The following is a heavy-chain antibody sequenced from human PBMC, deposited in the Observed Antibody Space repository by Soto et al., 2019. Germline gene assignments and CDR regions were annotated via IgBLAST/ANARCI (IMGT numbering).Heavy chain of an antibody. V-gene: IGHV4-59*01. CDR3: ASGGNEFDP. CDR2: MYYNGNI. J-gene: IGHJ5*02. Sequence: PSETLSLTCNVSGGSISNYYWTWVRHSPEKGLEWIGYMYYNGNINYNPSLKSRVTISIDTSKNQFSLTLKSVTAADTAVYYCASGGNEFDPWGKGGLGAGSS. CDR1: GGSISNYY. D-gene: IGHD3-16*01.